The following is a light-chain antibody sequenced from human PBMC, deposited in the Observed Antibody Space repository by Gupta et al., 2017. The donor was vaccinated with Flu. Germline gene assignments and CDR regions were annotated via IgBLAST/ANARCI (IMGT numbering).Light chain of an antibody. V-gene: IGKV1-33*01. CDR3: QHEDKLHPLYT. CDR1: QDIGNY. CDR2: EAS. J-gene: IGKJ2*01. Sequence: DIRMTQSPSSLSASVGDRVTITCQASQDIGNYLNWYQQKPGKAPKLLIFEASHLETGVKSRFSGSGDGTDVNFTIISRYQEDFEPYYCQHEDKLHPLYTFGQGTKLVI.